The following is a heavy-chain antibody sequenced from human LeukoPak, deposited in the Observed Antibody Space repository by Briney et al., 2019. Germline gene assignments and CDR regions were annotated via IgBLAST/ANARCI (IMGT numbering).Heavy chain of an antibody. CDR3: AKVRSSRYYYYYMDV. CDR1: GFTFSTYS. Sequence: GGSLRLSCAASGFTFSTYSMNWVRQAPGKGLEWVAVISYDGSYKYHADSVKGRFTISRDNSKNTLYLQMNSLRAEDTAVYFCAKVRSSRYYYYYMDVWGKGTTVTVSS. V-gene: IGHV3-30*18. CDR2: ISYDGSYK. D-gene: IGHD2-2*01. J-gene: IGHJ6*03.